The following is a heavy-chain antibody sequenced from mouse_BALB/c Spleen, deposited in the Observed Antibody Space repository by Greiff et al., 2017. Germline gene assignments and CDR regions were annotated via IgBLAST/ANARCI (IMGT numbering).Heavy chain of an antibody. D-gene: IGHD1-2*01. Sequence: EVHLVESGGDLVKPGGSLKLSCAASGFTFSSYGMSWVRQTPDKRLEWVATISSGGSYTYYPDSVKGRFTISRDNAKNTLYLQMSSLKSEDTAMYYCARHPLRLYAMDYWGQGTSVTVSS. J-gene: IGHJ4*01. CDR2: ISSGGSYT. CDR3: ARHPLRLYAMDY. V-gene: IGHV5-6*01. CDR1: GFTFSSYG.